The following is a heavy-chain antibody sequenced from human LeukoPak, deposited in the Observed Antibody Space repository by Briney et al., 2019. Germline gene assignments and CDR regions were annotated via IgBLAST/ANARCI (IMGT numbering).Heavy chain of an antibody. CDR3: AVKYDSRLRGRYFDY. J-gene: IGHJ4*02. D-gene: IGHD4-17*01. CDR1: SGSFSGYY. V-gene: IGHV4-34*01. Sequence: SETLSLTCAVYSGSFSGYYWSWIRQPPGKGLEWIGEINRSGNTNYNPSLKSRVTISVDTSKNQFSLRLSSVTAADTAVYYCAVKYDSRLRGRYFDYWGQGTLVTVSS. CDR2: INRSGNT.